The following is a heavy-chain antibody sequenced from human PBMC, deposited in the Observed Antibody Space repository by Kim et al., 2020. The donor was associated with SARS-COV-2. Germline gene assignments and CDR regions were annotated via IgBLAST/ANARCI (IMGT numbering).Heavy chain of an antibody. CDR2: K. Sequence: KYNVDSVKGRFRISRDNAKNSLNLQMNSLRGEDTAVYYCTRGRGLDYWGQGTLVTVSS. J-gene: IGHJ4*02. CDR3: TRGRGLDY. V-gene: IGHV3-7*04.